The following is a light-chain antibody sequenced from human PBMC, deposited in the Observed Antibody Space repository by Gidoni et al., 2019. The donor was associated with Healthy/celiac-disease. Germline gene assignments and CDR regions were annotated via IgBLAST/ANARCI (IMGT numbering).Light chain of an antibody. CDR1: QSVLYSSNNKNY. V-gene: IGKV4-1*01. CDR2: GAS. Sequence: DIVMTQSPNSLALSLGERATINCKSSQSVLYSSNNKNYLAWYQQKPGQPPKLLIYGASTRESGVPDRFSGSGSGTDFTLTISSLQAEDVAVYYCQQYYSTPFTFGPGTKVDIK. CDR3: QQYYSTPFT. J-gene: IGKJ3*01.